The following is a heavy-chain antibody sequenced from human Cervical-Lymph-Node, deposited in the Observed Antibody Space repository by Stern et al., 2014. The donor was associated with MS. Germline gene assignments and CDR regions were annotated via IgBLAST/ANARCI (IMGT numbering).Heavy chain of an antibody. CDR2: IIPILGST. J-gene: IGHJ5*02. Sequence: VQLVESGAEVKKPASSVKVSCKASGGTFNTSAISWVRQAPGQGLEWMGWIIPILGSTIYAQKFQGRVTFTADKSTSTAYMALSGLRYEDTAVYYCARDLGVGPSVSWGQGTVVTVSS. CDR3: ARDLGVGPSVS. D-gene: IGHD5/OR15-5a*01. CDR1: GGTFNTSA. V-gene: IGHV1-69*06.